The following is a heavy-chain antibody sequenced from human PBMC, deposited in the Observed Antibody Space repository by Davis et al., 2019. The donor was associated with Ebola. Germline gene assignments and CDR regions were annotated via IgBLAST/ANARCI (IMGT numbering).Heavy chain of an antibody. J-gene: IGHJ4*02. CDR3: TGYRTWDNFDY. V-gene: IGHV4-30-4*01. CDR2: IYYSGS. CDR1: GASISSSDYY. Sequence: PSETLSLTCTASGASISSSDYYWSWIRQPPGKGLEWIWYIYYSGSSYKPSLKSRLTTSLDTSKNQVSLKLNSVTAADTAVYHCTGYRTWDNFDYWGQGTLVTVSS. D-gene: IGHD1-26*01.